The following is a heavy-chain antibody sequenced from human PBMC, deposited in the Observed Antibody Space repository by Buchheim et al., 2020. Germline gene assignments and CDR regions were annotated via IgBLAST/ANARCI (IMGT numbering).Heavy chain of an antibody. Sequence: QVQLQESGPGLVKPSETLSLTCTVSGGSISSYYWSWIRHPPGKGLEWIGYIYYSGSTNYNPSLKSRVTISVDTSKNQFSLKLSSVTAADTAVYYCAIGDSSGYPYWGQGTL. J-gene: IGHJ4*02. CDR1: GGSISSYY. CDR2: IYYSGST. V-gene: IGHV4-59*01. D-gene: IGHD3-22*01. CDR3: AIGDSSGYPY.